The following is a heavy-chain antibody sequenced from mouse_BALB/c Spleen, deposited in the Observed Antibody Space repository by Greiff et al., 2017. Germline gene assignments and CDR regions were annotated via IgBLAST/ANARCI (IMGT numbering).Heavy chain of an antibody. CDR3: ATTMITTFAY. J-gene: IGHJ3*01. V-gene: IGHV3-6*02. Sequence: VQLQQSGPGLVKPSQSLSLTCSVTGYSITSGYYWNWIRQFPGNKLEWMGYISYDGSNNYNPSLKNRISITRDTSKNQFFLKLNSVTTEDTATYYCATTMITTFAYWGQGTLVTVSA. CDR1: GYSITSGYY. CDR2: ISYDGSN. D-gene: IGHD2-4*01.